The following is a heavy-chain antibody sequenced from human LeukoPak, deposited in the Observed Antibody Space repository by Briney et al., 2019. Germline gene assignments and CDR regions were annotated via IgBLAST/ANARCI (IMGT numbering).Heavy chain of an antibody. V-gene: IGHV1-2*02. CDR2: INPNSGGT. J-gene: IGHJ4*02. D-gene: IGHD6-13*01. CDR3: ARAHSSLGLYYFDY. CDR1: GYTFTDHY. Sequence: GASVKVSCKASGYTFTDHYIHWVRQAPGQGLEWMGWINPNSGGTNYAQKFEGRVTMTRDSSISTGYMELSSLTSDDTAVYYCARAHSSLGLYYFDYWGQGTLVTVSS.